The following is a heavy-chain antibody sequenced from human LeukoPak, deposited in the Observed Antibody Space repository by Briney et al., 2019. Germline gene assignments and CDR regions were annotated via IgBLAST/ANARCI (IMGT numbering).Heavy chain of an antibody. J-gene: IGHJ4*02. Sequence: GGSLRLSCAASGFTFSTYAMSWVRQAPGKGLEWVSSISGSGGSTYYADSVKGLFTISRDNSKNTLYLQMNSLRAEDTAVYYCAKDLGMQVWFPLWGQGTLVTVSS. CDR3: AKDLGMQVWFPL. CDR2: ISGSGGST. D-gene: IGHD5-18*01. V-gene: IGHV3-23*01. CDR1: GFTFSTYA.